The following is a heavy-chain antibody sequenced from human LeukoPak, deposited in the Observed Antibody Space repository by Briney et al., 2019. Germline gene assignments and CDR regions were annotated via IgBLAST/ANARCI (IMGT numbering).Heavy chain of an antibody. CDR2: IYYSGST. CDR3: ARVEEGYGSGRRENYYYYYMDV. Sequence: PSETLSLTCTVSGGSISSYYWSWIRQPPGKGLEWIGYIYYSGSTNYNPSLKSRVTISVDTSKNQFSLELSSVTAADTAVYYCARVEEGYGSGRRENYYYYYMDVWGKGTTVTISS. J-gene: IGHJ6*03. CDR1: GGSISSYY. D-gene: IGHD3-10*01. V-gene: IGHV4-59*01.